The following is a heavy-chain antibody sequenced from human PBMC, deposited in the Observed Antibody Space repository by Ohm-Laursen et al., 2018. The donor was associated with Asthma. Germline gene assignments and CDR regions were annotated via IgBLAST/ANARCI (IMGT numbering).Heavy chain of an antibody. CDR2: INSVFGTS. CDR3: ARKSGSCITSNCYSLDF. CDR1: GGTLGTSV. V-gene: IGHV1-69*01. J-gene: IGHJ4*02. D-gene: IGHD2-15*01. Sequence: ESSVKVSCKYLGGTLGTSVIGWERQAPGQGLEWLGGINSVFGTSTYAQKFHDRFTITADESTSTVYMTLSSLTSEDTAVYYCARKSGSCITSNCYSLDFWGQGTLVTVSS.